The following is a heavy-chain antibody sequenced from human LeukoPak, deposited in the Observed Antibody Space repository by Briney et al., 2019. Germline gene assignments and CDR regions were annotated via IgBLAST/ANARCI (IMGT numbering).Heavy chain of an antibody. J-gene: IGHJ4*02. Sequence: GGSLRLSYAASGFTFDDYAMHWVRQAPGKGLEWVSLISWDGGSTYYADSVKGRFTLSRDNSKNSLYLQMNSLRAEDTALYYCAKDGSSGWYGDFDYWGQGTLVTVSS. CDR2: ISWDGGST. V-gene: IGHV3-43D*03. CDR3: AKDGSSGWYGDFDY. CDR1: GFTFDDYA. D-gene: IGHD6-19*01.